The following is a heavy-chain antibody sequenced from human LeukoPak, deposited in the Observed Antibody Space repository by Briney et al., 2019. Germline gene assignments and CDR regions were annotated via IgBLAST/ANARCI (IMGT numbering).Heavy chain of an antibody. D-gene: IGHD5-18*01. CDR1: GFTFSSYG. V-gene: IGHV3-53*01. Sequence: GGTLRLSCAASGFTFSSYGMSWVRQAPGKGLEWVSVIYSGGSTYYADSVKGRFTISRDNSKNTLYLQMNSLRAEDTAVYYCAGNTAMVEYYYYYYMDVWGKGTTVTISS. CDR3: AGNTAMVEYYYYYYMDV. J-gene: IGHJ6*03. CDR2: IYSGGST.